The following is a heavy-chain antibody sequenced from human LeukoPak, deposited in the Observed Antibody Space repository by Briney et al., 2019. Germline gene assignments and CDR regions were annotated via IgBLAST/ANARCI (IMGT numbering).Heavy chain of an antibody. D-gene: IGHD3-10*01. Sequence: SETLSLTCAVSGGSISSGGYSWSWIRQPPGKGLEWIGYIYHSGSTYYNPSLKSRVTISVDRSKNQFSLKLSSVTAADTAVYYCARGIVGEANIDYWGQGTLVTVSS. CDR2: IYHSGST. J-gene: IGHJ4*02. CDR3: ARGIVGEANIDY. CDR1: GGSISSGGYS. V-gene: IGHV4-30-2*01.